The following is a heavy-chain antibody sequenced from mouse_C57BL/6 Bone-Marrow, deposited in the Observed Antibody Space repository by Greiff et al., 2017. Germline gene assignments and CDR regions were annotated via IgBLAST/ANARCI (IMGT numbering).Heavy chain of an antibody. CDR2: ILPGSGST. V-gene: IGHV1-9*01. Sequence: QVQLQQSGAELMKPGASVKLSCKATGYTFNGYWIAWVKQRPGHGLEWIGEILPGSGSTNYNAKFKGKATFTTDTSSNTTYMQLSSLTTEDSTIYDCARGNQDRGIDYWGTGTTVTVSS. D-gene: IGHD2-1*01. CDR1: GYTFNGYW. CDR3: ARGNQDRGIDY. J-gene: IGHJ1*03.